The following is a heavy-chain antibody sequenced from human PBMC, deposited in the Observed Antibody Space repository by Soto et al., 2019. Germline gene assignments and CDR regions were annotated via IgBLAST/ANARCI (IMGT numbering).Heavy chain of an antibody. D-gene: IGHD7-27*01. CDR3: ARSLGPSRHCFDH. Sequence: EVQLLDSGGHLVQPGGSLRLSCAASGFTISNYAMSWVRQAPGKGLEWVSTLSDRTYYTDSVRGRFTISRDTSENTLYLQMNSLGVEDTAVYYCARSLGPSRHCFDHWGQGTMVTVSS. CDR1: GFTISNYA. J-gene: IGHJ4*02. V-gene: IGHV3-23*01. CDR2: LSDRT.